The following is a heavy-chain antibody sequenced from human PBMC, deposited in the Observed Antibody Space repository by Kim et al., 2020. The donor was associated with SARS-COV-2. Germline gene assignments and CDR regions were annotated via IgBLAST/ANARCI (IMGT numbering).Heavy chain of an antibody. V-gene: IGHV3-30-3*01. D-gene: IGHD6-13*01. J-gene: IGHJ4*02. CDR3: ARETGAAAGFDY. Sequence: GGSLRLSCAASGFTFSSYAMHWVRQAPGKGLEWVAVISYDGSNKYYADSVKGRFTISRDNSKNTLYLQMNSLRAEDTAVYYCARETGAAAGFDYWGQGTLFTVSS. CDR1: GFTFSSYA. CDR2: ISYDGSNK.